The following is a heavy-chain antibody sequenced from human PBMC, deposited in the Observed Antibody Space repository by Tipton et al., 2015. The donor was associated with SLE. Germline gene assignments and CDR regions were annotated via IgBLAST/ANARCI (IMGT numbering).Heavy chain of an antibody. CDR1: GGSFSGYY. Sequence: GLVKPSETLSLTCAVYGGSFSGYYWSWIRQPPGKGLEWIGEINHSGSTNYNPSLKSRVTISVDTSKNQFYLTLNSVTAADTAVYYCARGRWYFDLWGRGTLVTVSS. V-gene: IGHV4-34*01. CDR3: ARGRWYFDL. J-gene: IGHJ2*01. CDR2: INHSGST.